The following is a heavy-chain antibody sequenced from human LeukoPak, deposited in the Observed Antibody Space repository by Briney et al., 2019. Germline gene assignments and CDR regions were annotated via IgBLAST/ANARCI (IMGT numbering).Heavy chain of an antibody. D-gene: IGHD5-18*01. J-gene: IGHJ4*02. CDR1: AFTFSSYT. Sequence: PGGSLRLSCAASAFTFSSYTMTWVRQGPGKGLEWVSSISSTGTYTFYADSVRGRFTISRDNAKNSLYLEMNSLRVEDTAVYYCVRGYRQWDPFDYWGQGTLVTVSS. CDR3: VRGYRQWDPFDY. CDR2: ISSTGTYT. V-gene: IGHV3-21*01.